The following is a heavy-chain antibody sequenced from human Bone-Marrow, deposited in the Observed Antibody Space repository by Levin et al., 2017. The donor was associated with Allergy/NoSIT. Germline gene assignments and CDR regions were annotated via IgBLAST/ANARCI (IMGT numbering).Heavy chain of an antibody. D-gene: IGHD4-17*01. CDR2: VVPMFGTT. CDR3: AVESTVTTYFFDN. Sequence: WVRQAPGQGLEWMGNVVPMFGTTNYAQKFQGRVTITSAPSTSTAYMELSRLTSDDTAVFYCAVESTVTTYFFDNWGQGTLVTFSS. J-gene: IGHJ4*02. V-gene: IGHV1-69*15.